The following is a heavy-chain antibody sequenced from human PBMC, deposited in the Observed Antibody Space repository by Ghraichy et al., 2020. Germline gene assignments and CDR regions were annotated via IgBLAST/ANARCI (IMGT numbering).Heavy chain of an antibody. CDR3: ARVTPKYGDYVDAFDI. V-gene: IGHV1-69*13. Sequence: SVKVSCKASGGTFSSYAISWVRQAPGQGLEWMGGIIPIFGTANYAQKFQGRVTITADESTSTAYMELSSLRSEDTAVYYCARVTPKYGDYVDAFDIWGQGTMVTVSS. CDR2: IIPIFGTA. CDR1: GGTFSSYA. J-gene: IGHJ3*02. D-gene: IGHD4-17*01.